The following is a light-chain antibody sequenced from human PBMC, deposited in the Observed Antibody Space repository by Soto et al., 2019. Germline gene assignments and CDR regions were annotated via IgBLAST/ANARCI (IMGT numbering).Light chain of an antibody. CDR1: QTISSY. Sequence: DIQMTQSPSSLSASVGDIVTITCRAIQTISSYLNWYQQKPGKAPKLLIYAASSLQSGVPSRFSGSGSGTDFTLTISSLQPEDFATYFCQQSSRTPWTFGQGTKVDIK. CDR2: AAS. J-gene: IGKJ1*01. V-gene: IGKV1-39*01. CDR3: QQSSRTPWT.